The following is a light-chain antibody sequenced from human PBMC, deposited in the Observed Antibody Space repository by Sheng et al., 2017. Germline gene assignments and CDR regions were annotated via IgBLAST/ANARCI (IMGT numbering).Light chain of an antibody. J-gene: IGLJ1*01. Sequence: QSALTQPRSVSGSPGQSVTISCTGTSSDVGGYNYVSWYQQHPGKAPKLMIYEVTKRPSGVPDRFSGSKSGNTASLTVSGLQAEDEADYYCLSYAGSNNPYVFGTGTKVTVL. V-gene: IGLV2-11*01. CDR3: LSYAGSNNPYV. CDR1: SSDVGGYNY. CDR2: EVT.